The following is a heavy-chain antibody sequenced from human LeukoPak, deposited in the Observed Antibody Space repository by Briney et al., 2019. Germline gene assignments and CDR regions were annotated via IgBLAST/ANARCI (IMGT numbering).Heavy chain of an antibody. V-gene: IGHV3-53*01. CDR1: GFDVSDNF. J-gene: IGHJ4*02. Sequence: GGSLRLSRVASGFDVSDNFMLWIRQAPGQGLEWISIIYASGGAFHSESVKGRFSAFRDTSKNTIFLQMNNLKAADTAVYYCVRRHDYWGQGILVTVSS. CDR3: VRRHDY. CDR2: IYASGGA.